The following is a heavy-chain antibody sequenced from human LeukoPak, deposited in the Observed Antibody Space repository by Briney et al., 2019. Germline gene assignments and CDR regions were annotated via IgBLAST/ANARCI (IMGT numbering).Heavy chain of an antibody. CDR2: ISGSGGST. CDR1: GFTFSSYA. CDR3: AKTWDTMIVVASDY. V-gene: IGHV3-23*01. J-gene: IGHJ4*02. D-gene: IGHD3-22*01. Sequence: GGSLRLSCAASGFTFSSYAMSWVRQAPGKGLEWVSAISGSGGSTYYADSVKGRFIISRDNSKNTLYLQMNSLRAEDTAVYYCAKTWDTMIVVASDYWGQGTLVTVSS.